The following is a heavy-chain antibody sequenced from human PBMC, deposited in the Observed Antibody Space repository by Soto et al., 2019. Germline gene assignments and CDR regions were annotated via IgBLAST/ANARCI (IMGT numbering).Heavy chain of an antibody. D-gene: IGHD3-9*01. V-gene: IGHV4-30-4*01. J-gene: IGHJ4*02. CDR1: GGSISSGDYY. CDR3: ARGNRPLTAYLY. CDR2: IYYSGST. Sequence: LSLTCTVSGGSISSGDYYWSWIRQPPGKGLEWIGYIYYSGSTYYNPSLKSRVTISVDTSKNQFSLKLSSVTAADTAVYYCARGNRPLTAYLYSGQATLLTVST.